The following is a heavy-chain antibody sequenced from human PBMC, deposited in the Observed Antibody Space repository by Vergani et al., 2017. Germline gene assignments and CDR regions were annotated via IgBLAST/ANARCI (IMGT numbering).Heavy chain of an antibody. CDR3: ARGTRYYGSGRYYGMDV. D-gene: IGHD3-10*01. J-gene: IGHJ6*02. CDR1: GGSFSGYY. V-gene: IGHV4-34*01. Sequence: QVQLQQWGAGLLKPSETLSLTCAVYGGSFSGYYWSWIRQPPGKGLEWIGEINHSGSTNYNPSLKSRVTISVDTSKNQFSLKLSFVTAADTAVYYCARGTRYYGSGRYYGMDVWGQGTTVTVSS. CDR2: INHSGST.